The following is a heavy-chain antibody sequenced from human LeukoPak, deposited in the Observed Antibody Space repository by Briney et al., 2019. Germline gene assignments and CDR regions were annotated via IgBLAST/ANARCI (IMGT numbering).Heavy chain of an antibody. CDR1: GGSISSYY. V-gene: IGHV4-59*08. D-gene: IGHD5-18*01. CDR3: ARCIRGYSYYYYYGMDV. Sequence: SETLSLTCTVSGGSISSYYWSWIRQPPGKGLEWIGYIYYSGSTNYNPSLKSRVTISVDTSKNQFSLKLSSVTAADTAVYYCARCIRGYSYYYYYGMDVWGQGTTVTVSS. CDR2: IYYSGST. J-gene: IGHJ6*02.